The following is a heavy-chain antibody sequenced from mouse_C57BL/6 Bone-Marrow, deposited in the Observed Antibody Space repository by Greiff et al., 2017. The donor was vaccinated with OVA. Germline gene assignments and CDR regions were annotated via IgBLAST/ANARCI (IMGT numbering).Heavy chain of an antibody. CDR3: AREGGGLRLDYFDY. Sequence: QVQLQQPGAELVKPGASVKMSCKASGYTFTSYWITWVKQRPGQGLEWIGDIYPGSGSTNYNEKFKSKATLTVDTSSSTAYMQLSSLTSEDSAVYYCAREGGGLRLDYFDYWGQGTTLTVSS. CDR1: GYTFTSYW. J-gene: IGHJ2*01. CDR2: IYPGSGST. V-gene: IGHV1-55*01. D-gene: IGHD2-4*01.